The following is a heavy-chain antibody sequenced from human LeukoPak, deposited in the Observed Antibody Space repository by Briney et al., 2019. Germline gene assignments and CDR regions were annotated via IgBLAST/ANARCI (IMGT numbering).Heavy chain of an antibody. Sequence: PSETLSLTCTVSGGSISSVDYYWSWIRQHPGKGLEWIGYIYYSGSTYYNPSLKSRVTISVDTSKNQFSLKLSSVTAADTAVYYCAAQDVNWFDPWGQGTLVTVSS. V-gene: IGHV4-31*03. D-gene: IGHD2-15*01. J-gene: IGHJ5*02. CDR3: AAQDVNWFDP. CDR1: GGSISSVDYY. CDR2: IYYSGST.